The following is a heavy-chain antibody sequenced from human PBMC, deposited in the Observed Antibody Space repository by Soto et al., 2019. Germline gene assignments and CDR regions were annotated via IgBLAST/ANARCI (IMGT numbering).Heavy chain of an antibody. CDR3: ETDIAVAGRANDY. CDR1: VYTLTELS. V-gene: IGHV1-24*01. Sequence: SSVNVSRMVSVYTLTELSMHWVRQAAGKGLEWMGCFDPEDGETIYAQKFQGRVTITEDPSTDTAYMELSSLRSEETAVYYCETDIAVAGRANDYWGQGTLVTVSS. D-gene: IGHD6-19*01. CDR2: FDPEDGET. J-gene: IGHJ4*02.